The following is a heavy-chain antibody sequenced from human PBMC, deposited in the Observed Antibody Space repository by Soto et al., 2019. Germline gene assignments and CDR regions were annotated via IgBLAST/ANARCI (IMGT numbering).Heavy chain of an antibody. CDR1: GGSISPNY. D-gene: IGHD3-16*02. J-gene: IGHJ5*02. CDR3: ANYPRLIVDT. V-gene: IGHV4-59*08. Sequence: SETLSLTCTVSGGSISPNYWSWIRQSPGKGLEWLGYIYYRGNTNYNPSLMSRLTISVDTSKNQFSLKLTSVTAADTAIYYCANYPRLIVDTWGQGVLVTVSS. CDR2: IYYRGNT.